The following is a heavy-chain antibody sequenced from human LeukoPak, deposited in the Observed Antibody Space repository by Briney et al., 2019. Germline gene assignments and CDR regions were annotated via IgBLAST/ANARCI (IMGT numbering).Heavy chain of an antibody. Sequence: GSLRLSCAASGVTLSSYWMHWVRQAPGKGLVWVSRINSDGTSTTYADPVKGRFTISRDTAKNSLYLQMNSLRAEDTAVYYCVAARADFDYWGQGTLVTVSS. CDR2: INSDGTST. J-gene: IGHJ4*02. CDR1: GVTLSSYW. CDR3: VAARADFDY. V-gene: IGHV3-74*01. D-gene: IGHD2-15*01.